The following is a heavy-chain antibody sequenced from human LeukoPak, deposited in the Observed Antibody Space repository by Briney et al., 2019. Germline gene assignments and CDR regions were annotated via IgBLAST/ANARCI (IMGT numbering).Heavy chain of an antibody. D-gene: IGHD6-13*01. CDR3: ARGPSTGYSSSWYPFDY. Sequence: GSSVKVSCKASGGTFSSYAISWVRQAPGQGLEWMGGIIPIFGTANYAQKFQGRVTITADESTSTAYMGLSSLRSEDTAVSYCARGPSTGYSSSWYPFDYWGQGTLVTVSS. J-gene: IGHJ4*02. CDR1: GGTFSSYA. V-gene: IGHV1-69*01. CDR2: IIPIFGTA.